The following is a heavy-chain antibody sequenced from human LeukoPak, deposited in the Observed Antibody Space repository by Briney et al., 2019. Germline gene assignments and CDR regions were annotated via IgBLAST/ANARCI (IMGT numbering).Heavy chain of an antibody. V-gene: IGHV3-30*14. D-gene: IGHD1-26*01. J-gene: IGHJ3*02. CDR2: ISYDGSNK. CDR1: GFTFSNYA. Sequence: GGSLRLSCAASGFTFSNYAIHWVRQAPGKGLEWVAFISYDGSNKHYADSVKGRFTISRDNSKNTLYLQMNSLRAEDTAVYYCARASSGSFDDAFDIWGQGTMVAVSS. CDR3: ARASSGSFDDAFDI.